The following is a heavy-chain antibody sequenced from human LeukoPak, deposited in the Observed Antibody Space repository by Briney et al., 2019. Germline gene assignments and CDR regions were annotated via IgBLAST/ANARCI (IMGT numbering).Heavy chain of an antibody. CDR3: ARGAPYYYDSSGYLFDY. J-gene: IGHJ4*02. D-gene: IGHD3-22*01. CDR1: GGSINSYY. CDR2: IYYSGST. V-gene: IGHV4-59*01. Sequence: PSETLSLTCTVSGGSINSYYWSWIRQPPGKGLERIGYIYYSGSTNYNPSLKSRVTISVDTSKNQFSLKLSSVTAADTAVYYCARGAPYYYDSSGYLFDYWGRGTLVTVSS.